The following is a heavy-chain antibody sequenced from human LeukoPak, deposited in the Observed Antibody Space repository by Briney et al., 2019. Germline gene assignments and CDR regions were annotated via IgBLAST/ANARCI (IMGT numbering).Heavy chain of an antibody. CDR2: MNPNSGNT. J-gene: IGHJ4*02. CDR3: ARASSSGGWYYFDY. D-gene: IGHD2-15*01. Sequence: ASVEVSCKASGYTFTSYDINWVRQATGQGLEWMGWMNPNSGNTGYAQKFQGRVTMTRNTSISTAYMELSSLRSEDTAVYYCARASSSGGWYYFDYWGQGTLVTVSS. V-gene: IGHV1-8*01. CDR1: GYTFTSYD.